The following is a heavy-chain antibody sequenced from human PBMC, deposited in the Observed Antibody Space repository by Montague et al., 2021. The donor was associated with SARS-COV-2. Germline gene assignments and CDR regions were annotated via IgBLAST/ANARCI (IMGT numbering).Heavy chain of an antibody. CDR3: ASPTYYYDSSGSDAFDI. CDR1: GGSISSSNYY. D-gene: IGHD3-22*01. CDR2: IYYSGST. Sequence: SETLSLTCTVSGGSISSSNYYWGWIRQPPGKGLEWIGSIYYSGSTYYNPSLKSRVTTSVDTSKSQFSLKLSSVTAADTAVYYCASPTYYYDSSGSDAFDIWGQGTMVTVSS. V-gene: IGHV4-39*01. J-gene: IGHJ3*02.